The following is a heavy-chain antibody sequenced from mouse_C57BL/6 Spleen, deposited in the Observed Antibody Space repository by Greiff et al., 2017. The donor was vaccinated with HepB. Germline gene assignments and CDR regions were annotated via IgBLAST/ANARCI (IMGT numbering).Heavy chain of an antibody. CDR3: ARSYYGSSYGGFDY. CDR2: IHPNSGST. J-gene: IGHJ2*01. CDR1: GYTFTSYS. V-gene: IGHV1-64*01. Sequence: QVQLKQPGAELVKPGASVKLSCKASGYTFTSYSMHWVKQRPGQGLEWIGMIHPNSGSTNYNEKFKSKATLTVDKSSSTAYMQLSSLTSEDSAVYYCARSYYGSSYGGFDYWGQGTTLTVSS. D-gene: IGHD1-1*01.